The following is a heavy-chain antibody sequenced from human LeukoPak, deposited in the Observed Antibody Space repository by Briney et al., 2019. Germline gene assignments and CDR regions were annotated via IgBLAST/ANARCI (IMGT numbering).Heavy chain of an antibody. Sequence: GGSLRLSCAASGFIFSSYSMSWGRQAPRKGLELVSSISTSSSYIYYADSVKGRFTISRDNAKNSLYLQMNSLRAEDTAFYYCARDPGDILVAGTFDYWGQGTLVTVSS. CDR2: ISTSSSYI. J-gene: IGHJ4*02. V-gene: IGHV3-21*04. D-gene: IGHD6-19*01. CDR3: ARDPGDILVAGTFDY. CDR1: GFIFSSYS.